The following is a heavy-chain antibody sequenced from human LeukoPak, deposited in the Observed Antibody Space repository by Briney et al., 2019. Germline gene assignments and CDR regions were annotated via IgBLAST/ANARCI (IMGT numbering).Heavy chain of an antibody. CDR1: GFIFSNHG. CDR3: ARRGPYFDY. D-gene: IGHD3-10*01. V-gene: IGHV3-21*05. Sequence: GGSLRLSCTASGFIFSNHGMNWVRQAPGKGLEWISYISSTSADVYYVDSVKGRFTISRDNAKNSLYLQMNSLRAEDTAIYYCARRGPYFDYWGQGILVTVSS. CDR2: ISSTSADV. J-gene: IGHJ4*02.